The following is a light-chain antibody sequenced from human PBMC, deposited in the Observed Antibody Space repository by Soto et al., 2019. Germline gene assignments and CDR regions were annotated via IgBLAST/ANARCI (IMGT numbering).Light chain of an antibody. CDR3: QSYDSSTVV. CDR1: SGSIASNY. V-gene: IGLV6-57*04. CDR2: EGN. J-gene: IGLJ2*01. Sequence: NFMLTQPHSVSESPGKTVTISCTRSSGSIASNYVQWYQQRPGSVPTTVIYEGNQRPSGVPDRFSGSNDGSSNSASLTISGLQTEDEADYYCQSYDSSTVVFGGGTKVTVL.